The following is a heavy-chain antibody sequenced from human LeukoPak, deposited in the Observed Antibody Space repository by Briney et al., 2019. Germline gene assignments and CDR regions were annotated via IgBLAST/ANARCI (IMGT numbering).Heavy chain of an antibody. CDR2: ICHSGST. Sequence: SETLSLTCTVSGYSISSGYYWGWIRPPPGKGLEWIGSICHSGSTYYNPSLKSRVTISVDTSKNQFSLKLSSVTAADTAVYYCARGIFGVHYDILTGYYTGDFDYWGQGALVTVSS. D-gene: IGHD3-9*01. V-gene: IGHV4-38-2*02. J-gene: IGHJ4*02. CDR1: GYSISSGYY. CDR3: ARGIFGVHYDILTGYYTGDFDY.